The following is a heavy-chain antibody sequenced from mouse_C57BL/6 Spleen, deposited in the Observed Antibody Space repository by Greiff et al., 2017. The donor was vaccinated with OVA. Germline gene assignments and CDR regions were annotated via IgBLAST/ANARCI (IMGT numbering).Heavy chain of an antibody. CDR1: GYTFTSYT. D-gene: IGHD1-1*01. CDR3: ARGRGSSYIDY. J-gene: IGHJ2*01. CDR2: INPSSGYT. V-gene: IGHV1-4*01. Sequence: QVQLKQSGAELARPGASVKMSCKASGYTFTSYTMHWVKQRPGQGLEWIGYINPSSGYTKYNQKFKDKATLTADKSSSTAYMQLSSLTSEDSAVYYCARGRGSSYIDYWGQGTTLTVSS.